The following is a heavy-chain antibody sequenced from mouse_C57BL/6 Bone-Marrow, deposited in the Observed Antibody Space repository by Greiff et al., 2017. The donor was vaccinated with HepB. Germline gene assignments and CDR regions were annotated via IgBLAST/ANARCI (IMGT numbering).Heavy chain of an antibody. V-gene: IGHV1-54*01. Sequence: QVQLQQSGAELVRPGTSVKVSCKASGYAFTNYLIEWVKQRPGQGLEWIGVINPGSGGTNYNEKLKGKTTLTADQSSSTAYMQRSSLTSEDSAVYFCAKEYSNFGFGDWGQGTLVTVSA. CDR3: AKEYSNFGFGD. CDR1: GYAFTNYL. J-gene: IGHJ3*01. D-gene: IGHD2-5*01. CDR2: INPGSGGT.